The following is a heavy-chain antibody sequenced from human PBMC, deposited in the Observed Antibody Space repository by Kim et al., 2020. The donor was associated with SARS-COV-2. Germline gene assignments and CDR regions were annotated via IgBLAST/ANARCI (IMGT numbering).Heavy chain of an antibody. Sequence: SETLSLTCTVSGGSISSSSYYWGWIRQPPGKGLEWIGSIYYSGSTYYNPSLKSRVTISVDTSKNQFSLKLSSVTAADTAVYYCARRGSSGFLDYWGQGTLVTVSS. CDR2: IYYSGST. CDR3: ARRGSSGFLDY. CDR1: GGSISSSSYY. J-gene: IGHJ4*02. V-gene: IGHV4-39*01. D-gene: IGHD6-6*01.